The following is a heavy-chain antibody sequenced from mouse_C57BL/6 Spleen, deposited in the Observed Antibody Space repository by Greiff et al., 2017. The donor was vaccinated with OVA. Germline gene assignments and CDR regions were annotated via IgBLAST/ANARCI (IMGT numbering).Heavy chain of an antibody. CDR2: IYPSDSET. CDR1: GYTFTSYW. J-gene: IGHJ1*03. CDR3: ARPFITTNWYFDV. V-gene: IGHV1-61*01. D-gene: IGHD1-1*01. Sequence: VQLQQPGAELVRPGSSVKLSCKASGYTFTSYWMDWVKQRPGQGLEWIGNIYPSDSETHYNQKFKDKATLTVDKSSSTAYMQLSSLTSEDSAVYYCARPFITTNWYFDVWGTGTTVTVSS.